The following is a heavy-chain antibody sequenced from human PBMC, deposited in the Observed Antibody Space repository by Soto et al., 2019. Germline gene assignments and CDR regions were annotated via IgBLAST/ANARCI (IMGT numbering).Heavy chain of an antibody. CDR3: ARQDKKGMEDY. D-gene: IGHD1-1*01. CDR2: IYPGDSDT. V-gene: IGHV5-51*01. Sequence: PGESLKISCKASGYSFSSHWIGCVRKMPGKGLEWIGTIYPGDSDTRYSPSFQGQVTISADLSINTAYVQWSSLRASDTGMYYCARQDKKGMEDYWGQGTLVTVSS. J-gene: IGHJ4*02. CDR1: GYSFSSHW.